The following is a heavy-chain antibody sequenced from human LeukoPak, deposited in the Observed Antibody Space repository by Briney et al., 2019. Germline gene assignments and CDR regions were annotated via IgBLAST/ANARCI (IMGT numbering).Heavy chain of an antibody. Sequence: PSETLSLTCTVSGGSISSSSYYWGWIRQPPGKGLEWIGSIYYSRSTYYNPALKSRVTISVDTSKNQSSLKPSSVTAADTAVYYCARHHHNWKWDYWGQGTMVTVSS. CDR1: GGSISSSSYY. CDR2: IYYSRST. V-gene: IGHV4-39*01. CDR3: ARHHHNWKWDY. J-gene: IGHJ4*02. D-gene: IGHD1-1*01.